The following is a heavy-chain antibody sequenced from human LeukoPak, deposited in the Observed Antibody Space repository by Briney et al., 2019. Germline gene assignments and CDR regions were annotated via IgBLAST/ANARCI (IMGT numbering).Heavy chain of an antibody. CDR3: ARGPIVGATTWFDP. V-gene: IGHV3-74*01. CDR2: IGSDGSST. D-gene: IGHD1-26*01. Sequence: GGSLRLPCAASGFTFSNYWMHWVRQAPGKGLVWVSRIGSDGSSTSYADSVKGRFTISRDNAKNMLYLQMNSLRVEDTAVYYCARGPIVGATTWFDPWGQGTLVTVSS. CDR1: GFTFSNYW. J-gene: IGHJ5*02.